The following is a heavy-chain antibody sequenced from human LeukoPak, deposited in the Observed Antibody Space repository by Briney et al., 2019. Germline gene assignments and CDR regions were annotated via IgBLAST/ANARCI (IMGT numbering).Heavy chain of an antibody. D-gene: IGHD3-22*01. CDR2: ISSSGSTI. CDR1: GFTFSDYY. J-gene: IGHJ4*02. V-gene: IGHV3-11*01. Sequence: GGSLRLSCAASGFTFSDYYMSWIRQTPGEGLEWVSYISSSGSTIYYADSVKGRFTISRDNAKDSFYLQMNSLRAEDTAVYYCARARPTHYYDGSGYYNFFDYGGQGTLVTVSS. CDR3: ARARPTHYYDGSGYYNFFDY.